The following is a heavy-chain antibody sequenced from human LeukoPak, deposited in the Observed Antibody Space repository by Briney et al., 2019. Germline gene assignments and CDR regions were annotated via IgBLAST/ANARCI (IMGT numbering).Heavy chain of an antibody. Sequence: ASVKVSCKASGYTFTSYGISWVRQAPGQGLEWMGWISVYNGNTNYAQKLQGRVTMTTDTSTSTAYMELRSLRSDDTAVYYCAREVPYDSSVYYQPLDYWGQGTLVTVSS. V-gene: IGHV1-18*01. J-gene: IGHJ4*02. D-gene: IGHD3-22*01. CDR2: ISVYNGNT. CDR3: AREVPYDSSVYYQPLDY. CDR1: GYTFTSYG.